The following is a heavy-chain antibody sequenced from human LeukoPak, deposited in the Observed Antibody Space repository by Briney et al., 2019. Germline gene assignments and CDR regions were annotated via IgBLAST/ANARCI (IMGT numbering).Heavy chain of an antibody. Sequence: ASVKVSCKASGYTFTSYAMNWVRQAPGQGLEWMGWINTNTGNPTYAQAFTGRFVFSLDTSVSTAYLQISSLKAEDTAVYYCAREAVAGGSGSNYYYYGMDVWGQGTTVTVSS. CDR2: INTNTGNP. CDR3: AREAVAGGSGSNYYYYGMDV. V-gene: IGHV7-4-1*02. D-gene: IGHD3-10*01. J-gene: IGHJ6*02. CDR1: GYTFTSYA.